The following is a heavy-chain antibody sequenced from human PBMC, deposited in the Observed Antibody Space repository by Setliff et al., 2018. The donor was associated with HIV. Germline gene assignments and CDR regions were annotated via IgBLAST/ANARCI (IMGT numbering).Heavy chain of an antibody. D-gene: IGHD2-21*02. CDR2: INSNTGNP. Sequence: ASVKVSCKASGYSFTSYAMNWVRQAPGQGLEWMGWINSNTGNPTYAQGFTGRFAFSLDTSVSTAYLQISSLKAEDTAVYYCARDSVVVTAIEFLDAFDIWGQGTMVTVSS. CDR1: GYSFTSYA. CDR3: ARDSVVVTAIEFLDAFDI. V-gene: IGHV7-4-1*02. J-gene: IGHJ3*02.